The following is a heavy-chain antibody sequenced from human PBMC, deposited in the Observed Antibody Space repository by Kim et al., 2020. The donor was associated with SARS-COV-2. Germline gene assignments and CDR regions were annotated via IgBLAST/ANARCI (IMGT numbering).Heavy chain of an antibody. V-gene: IGHV4-39*01. CDR3: ARQRKQWLVQDAFDI. D-gene: IGHD6-19*01. J-gene: IGHJ3*02. Sequence: SETLSLTGTVSGGSISSSSYYWGWIRQPPGKGLEWIGSIYYSGSTYYNPSLKSRVTISVDTSKNQFSLKLSSVTAADTAVYYCARQRKQWLVQDAFDIWGQGTMVTVSS. CDR2: IYYSGST. CDR1: GGSISSSSYY.